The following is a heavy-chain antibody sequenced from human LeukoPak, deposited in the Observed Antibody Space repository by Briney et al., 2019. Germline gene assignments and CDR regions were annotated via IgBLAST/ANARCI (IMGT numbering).Heavy chain of an antibody. CDR2: TSSSDSGK. J-gene: IGHJ4*02. V-gene: IGHV3-23*01. CDR1: GFTLSSYA. D-gene: IGHD3-22*01. Sequence: GGSLRLSCVVSGFTLSSYAMSWVRQAPGKGLEWVAATSSSDSGKYHADSVRGRFTISRDNSKSTLFLHVSSLRVEDTALYYCARAYGYSGYYQLPIDYWGQGTLVTVSS. CDR3: ARAYGYSGYYQLPIDY.